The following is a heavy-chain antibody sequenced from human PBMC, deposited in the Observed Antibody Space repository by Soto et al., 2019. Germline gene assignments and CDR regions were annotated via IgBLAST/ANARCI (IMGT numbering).Heavy chain of an antibody. CDR3: ARFFPEPWRQLWLSGYFDY. J-gene: IGHJ4*02. CDR2: IYYSGST. D-gene: IGHD5-18*01. Sequence: PSETLSLTCTVSGGSISRGDYYWSWIRQPPGKGLEWIGYIYYSGSTYYNPSLKSRVTISVDTSKNQFSLKLSSVTAADTAVYYCARFFPEPWRQLWLSGYFDYGREGTTVTVYS. V-gene: IGHV4-30-4*01. CDR1: GGSISRGDYY.